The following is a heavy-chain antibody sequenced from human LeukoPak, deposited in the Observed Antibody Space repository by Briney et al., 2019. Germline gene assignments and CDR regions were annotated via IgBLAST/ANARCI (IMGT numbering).Heavy chain of an antibody. CDR3: AKDSAHSSSWYVDRWFDY. D-gene: IGHD6-13*01. CDR2: ISYDGSNK. Sequence: PVRSLRLSCAASGFTFSSYGMHWDRQAPGKGLEWVAVISYDGSNKYYADSVKGRFTISRDNSKNTLYLQMNSLRAEDTAVYYCAKDSAHSSSWYVDRWFDYWGQGTLVTVSS. V-gene: IGHV3-30*18. J-gene: IGHJ4*02. CDR1: GFTFSSYG.